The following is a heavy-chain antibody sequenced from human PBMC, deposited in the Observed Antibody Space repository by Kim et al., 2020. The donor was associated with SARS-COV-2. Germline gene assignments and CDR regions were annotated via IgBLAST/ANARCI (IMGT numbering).Heavy chain of an antibody. CDR2: IIPIFGTA. J-gene: IGHJ6*02. CDR1: GGTFSSYA. Sequence: SVKVSCKASGGTFSSYAISWVRQAPGQGLEWMGGIIPIFGTANYAQKFQGRVTITADESTSTAYMELSSLRSEDTAVYYCARDDGSGYDFMAEGMDVWGQGTTVTVSS. CDR3: ARDDGSGYDFMAEGMDV. D-gene: IGHD5-12*01. V-gene: IGHV1-69*13.